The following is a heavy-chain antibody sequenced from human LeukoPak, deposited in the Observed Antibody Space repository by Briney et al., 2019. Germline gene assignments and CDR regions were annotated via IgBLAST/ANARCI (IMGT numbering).Heavy chain of an antibody. Sequence: PSETLSLTCTVSGGSVSSGSYYWSWIRQPPGKGLEWIGYIYYSGSTNYNPSLKSRVTISVDTSKNQFSLKLSSVTAADTAVYYCARGVAGAKDYFDFWGQGTLVTVSS. CDR3: ARGVAGAKDYFDF. CDR1: GGSVSSGSYY. CDR2: IYYSGST. V-gene: IGHV4-61*01. D-gene: IGHD1-26*01. J-gene: IGHJ4*02.